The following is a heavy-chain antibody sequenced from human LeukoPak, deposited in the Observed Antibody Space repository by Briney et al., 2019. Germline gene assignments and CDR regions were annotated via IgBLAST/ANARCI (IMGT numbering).Heavy chain of an antibody. Sequence: PSETLSLTCAVYGGSFSGYYWSWIRQPPGKGLEWIGEINHSGSTNYNPSLKSRVTISVDTSKNQFSLKLSCEPAADTAVYYCARRSVREVIRYWGQGILVTVSS. J-gene: IGHJ4*02. V-gene: IGHV4-34*01. CDR2: INHSGST. CDR1: GGSFSGYY. D-gene: IGHD3-10*01. CDR3: ARRSVREVIRY.